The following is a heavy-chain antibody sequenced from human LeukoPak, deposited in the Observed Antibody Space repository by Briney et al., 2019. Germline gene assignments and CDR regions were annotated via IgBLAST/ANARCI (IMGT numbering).Heavy chain of an antibody. CDR2: IRSKANSYAT. D-gene: IGHD5-12*01. Sequence: GGSLKLSCAASGFTFSGSAMHWVRQASGKGLEWVGRIRSKANSYATAYAASVKGRFTISRDDSKNTAYLQMNSLKTEDTAVYYCTKFGGYDLRYYYYGMDVWGQGTTVTVSS. CDR1: GFTFSGSA. V-gene: IGHV3-73*01. CDR3: TKFGGYDLRYYYYGMDV. J-gene: IGHJ6*02.